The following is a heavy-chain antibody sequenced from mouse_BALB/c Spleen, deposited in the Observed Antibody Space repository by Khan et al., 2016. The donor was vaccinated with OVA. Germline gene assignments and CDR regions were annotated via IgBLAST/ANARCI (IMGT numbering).Heavy chain of an antibody. J-gene: IGHJ2*01. Sequence: QVQLKQSGTGLVAPSQSLSITCNVYGYSLTRYGVHWVRQPPGKGLEWLGLIWAGGSTNWNWALMSRLSISIDNSKSLVFLIMNSLQTDDTAWYYCASSKYLARYWGQGTTLTVSS. CDR2: IWAGGST. CDR1: GYSLTRYG. V-gene: IGHV2-9*02. CDR3: ASSKYLARY. D-gene: IGHD3-3*01.